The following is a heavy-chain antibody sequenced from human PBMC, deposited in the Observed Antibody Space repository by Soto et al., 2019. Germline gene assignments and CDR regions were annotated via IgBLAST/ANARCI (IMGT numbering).Heavy chain of an antibody. Sequence: SETLSLTCAVYGGSFIGYYWSCVRHSPVKWLEWLVEINHSGSSISNPSLKSRVTISVDTSKNQFSLKLRSVTAADTAAYYCARGISLIVEVHRDAPDKYYFDSWSQGTLVTVSS. CDR3: ARGISLIVEVHRDAPDKYYFDS. CDR2: INHSGSS. V-gene: IGHV4-34*01. CDR1: GGSFIGYY. J-gene: IGHJ4*02. D-gene: IGHD2-15*01.